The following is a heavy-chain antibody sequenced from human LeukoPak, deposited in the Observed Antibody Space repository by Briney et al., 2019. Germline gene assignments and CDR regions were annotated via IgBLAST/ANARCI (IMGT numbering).Heavy chain of an antibody. CDR1: GYTFTVYY. Sequence: GASVKVSCKASGYTFTVYYMHWVRQAPGQGLEWMGWINPNSGGTNYAQKFQGWVTMTRDTSISTAYMELSRLRSDDTAVYYCARTYTSGWTGTYSFGYWGQGTLVTVSS. CDR2: INPNSGGT. V-gene: IGHV1-2*04. D-gene: IGHD6-19*01. J-gene: IGHJ4*02. CDR3: ARTYTSGWTGTYSFGY.